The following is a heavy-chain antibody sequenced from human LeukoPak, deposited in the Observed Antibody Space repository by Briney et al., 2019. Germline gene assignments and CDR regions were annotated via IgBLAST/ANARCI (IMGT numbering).Heavy chain of an antibody. CDR1: DGSFSGYY. V-gene: IGHV4-34*01. Sequence: SETLSLACGDYDGSFSGYYWSWIRQPPGKGLEWIGEINHSGSTKYNASLKSRVTISVDTSKNQFSLKLSSVTAADTAVYYCAGVCIVGATRCDAFDIWGQGTMVTVSS. D-gene: IGHD1-26*01. J-gene: IGHJ3*02. CDR2: INHSGST. CDR3: AGVCIVGATRCDAFDI.